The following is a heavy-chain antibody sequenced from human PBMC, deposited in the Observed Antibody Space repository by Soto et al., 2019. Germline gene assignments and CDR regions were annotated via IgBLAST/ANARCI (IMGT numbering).Heavy chain of an antibody. CDR3: ARAGKEQQGGDY. Sequence: ASVKVSCKASGYTFTGYYMHWVRQAPGQGLEWMGWINPNSGGTNYAQKFQGRVTMTRDTSIRTAYMELSRLRSDDTAVYYCARAGKEQQGGDYWGQGTLVTVSS. CDR2: INPNSGGT. CDR1: GYTFTGYY. D-gene: IGHD6-13*01. J-gene: IGHJ4*02. V-gene: IGHV1-2*02.